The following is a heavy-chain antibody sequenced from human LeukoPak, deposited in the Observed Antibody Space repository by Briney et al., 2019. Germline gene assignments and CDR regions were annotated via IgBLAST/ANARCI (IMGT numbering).Heavy chain of an antibody. CDR1: GFTFSSYA. V-gene: IGHV3-30-3*01. CDR3: ARGFIQLWFISHGMDV. D-gene: IGHD5-18*01. Sequence: LSGRSLRLSCAASGFTFSSYAMHWVRQAPGKGLERVAVISYDGSNKYYADSVKGRFTISRDNSKNTLYLQMNSLRAEDTAVYYCARGFIQLWFISHGMDVWGQGTTVTVSS. J-gene: IGHJ6*02. CDR2: ISYDGSNK.